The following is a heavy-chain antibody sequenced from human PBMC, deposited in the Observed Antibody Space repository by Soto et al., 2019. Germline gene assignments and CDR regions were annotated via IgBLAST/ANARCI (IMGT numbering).Heavy chain of an antibody. V-gene: IGHV4-59*01. CDR1: GGSISSYY. Sequence: QVQLQESGPGLVKPSETLSLTCTVSGGSISSYYWSWIRQPPGKGLEWIGYIYYSGSTNYNPSLKRRVPLSVDTSKNQFSLTLSSVTAADTAVYYCARDRAAAGGMDVWGQGTTVTVSS. CDR2: IYYSGST. J-gene: IGHJ6*02. D-gene: IGHD6-13*01. CDR3: ARDRAAAGGMDV.